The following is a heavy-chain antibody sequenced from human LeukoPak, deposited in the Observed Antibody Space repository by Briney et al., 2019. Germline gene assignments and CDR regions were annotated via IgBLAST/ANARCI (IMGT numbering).Heavy chain of an antibody. CDR3: ARVEGGSYYFDY. CDR1: GFTVSSNY. J-gene: IGHJ4*02. CDR2: IYSGGST. Sequence: GGSLRLSCAASGFTVSSNYMSWDRQAPGKGLEWVSVIYSGGSTYYADSVKGRFTISRDNSKNTLYLQMNSLRAEDTAVYYCARVEGGSYYFDYWGQGTLVTVSS. D-gene: IGHD1-26*01. V-gene: IGHV3-53*01.